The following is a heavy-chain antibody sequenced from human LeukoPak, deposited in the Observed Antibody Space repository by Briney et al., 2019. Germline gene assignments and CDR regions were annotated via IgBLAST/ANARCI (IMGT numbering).Heavy chain of an antibody. V-gene: IGHV4-4*07. D-gene: IGHD3-22*01. J-gene: IGHJ3*02. CDR2: IYTSGST. CDR3: ARALSYYDSSGYGGDAFDI. Sequence: SETLSLTCTVSGGSISSCYWSWIRQPAGKGLEWIGRIYTSGSTNCNPSLKSRVTMSVDPSKNQFPLKLSSVTAADTAVYYCARALSYYDSSGYGGDAFDIWGQGTMVTVSS. CDR1: GGSISSCY.